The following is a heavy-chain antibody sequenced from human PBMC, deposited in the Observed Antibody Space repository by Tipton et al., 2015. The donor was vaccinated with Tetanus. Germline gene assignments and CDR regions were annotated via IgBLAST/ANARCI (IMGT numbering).Heavy chain of an antibody. Sequence: SLRLSCVTSGFTFSSYAMSWVRQAPGKGLEWVSAISGSGGSTYYADSVKGRFTISRDNSKNTLYLQMNSLRAEDTAVYYCAKEQSDADYYYYGMDVWGQGTTVTVSS. CDR3: AKEQSDADYYYYGMDV. V-gene: IGHV3-23*01. J-gene: IGHJ6*02. D-gene: IGHD4-11*01. CDR1: GFTFSSYA. CDR2: ISGSGGST.